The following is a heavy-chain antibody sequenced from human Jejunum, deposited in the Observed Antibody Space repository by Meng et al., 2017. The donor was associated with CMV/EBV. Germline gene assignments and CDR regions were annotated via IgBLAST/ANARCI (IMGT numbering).Heavy chain of an antibody. Sequence: FSDHYMDWVRQAPGKELEWVGRIRNKAKTYTTDYAASVKGRFTISRDDSKNSLYLQMNSLKTEDTAVYYCASVYCSGGSCYPSEYFLHWGQGTLVTVSS. CDR3: ASVYCSGGSCYPSEYFLH. CDR2: IRNKAKTYTT. CDR1: FSDHY. J-gene: IGHJ1*01. V-gene: IGHV3-72*01. D-gene: IGHD2-15*01.